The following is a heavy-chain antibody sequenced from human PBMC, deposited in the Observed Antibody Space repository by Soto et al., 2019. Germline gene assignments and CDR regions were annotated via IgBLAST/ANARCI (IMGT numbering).Heavy chain of an antibody. CDR2: FDPEDGET. V-gene: IGHV1-24*01. CDR1: GYTLTELS. D-gene: IGHD3-3*01. J-gene: IGHJ6*02. CDR3: ATDFTIFGVSIMDV. Sequence: ASVKVSCKVSGYTLTELSMHWVRQAPGKGLEWMGGFDPEDGETIYAQKFQGRVTMTEDTSTDTAYMELSSLRSEDTAVYYCATDFTIFGVSIMDVWGQGTTVTVSS.